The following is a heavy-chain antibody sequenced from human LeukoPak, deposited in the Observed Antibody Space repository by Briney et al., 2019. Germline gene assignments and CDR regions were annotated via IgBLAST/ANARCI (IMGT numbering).Heavy chain of an antibody. CDR1: GGSISSGGFS. V-gene: IGHV4-30-2*01. CDR2: MYHSGST. J-gene: IGHJ3*02. D-gene: IGHD3-22*01. Sequence: SETLSLTCAVSGGSISSGGFSSSWIRQPPGKGLEWLGYMYHSGSTYYNPSLKSRVTISEDRSKNQFSLKLSSVTAADTAVYYCARCRGYYSTCSFDIWGPGTLVTVSS. CDR3: ARCRGYYSTCSFDI.